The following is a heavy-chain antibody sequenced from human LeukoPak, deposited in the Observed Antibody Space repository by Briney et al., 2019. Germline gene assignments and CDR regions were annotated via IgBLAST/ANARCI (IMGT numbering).Heavy chain of an antibody. CDR2: FNPSGGDT. V-gene: IGHV1-46*01. D-gene: IGHD3-22*01. Sequence: ASVKVSCKASGYTFTNYYIHWVRQAPGQGLEWMGIFNPSGGDTSYAQKFQGRVSMTRDMSTSTVYMELSSLRSEDTAVYYCARSRGTSGFRDGCALHIWGQGTIVTVSS. CDR3: ARSRGTSGFRDGCALHI. J-gene: IGHJ3*02. CDR1: GYTFTNYY.